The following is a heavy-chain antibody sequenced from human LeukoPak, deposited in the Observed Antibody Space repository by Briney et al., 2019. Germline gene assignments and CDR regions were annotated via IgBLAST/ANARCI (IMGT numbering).Heavy chain of an antibody. CDR1: GGSISSSSYY. V-gene: IGHV4-39*01. D-gene: IGHD6-19*01. CDR3: ARHSSGWHSWFDP. J-gene: IGHJ5*02. Sequence: SETLSLTCTVSGGSISSSSYYWGWIRQPPGKGLEWIGSMYYSGSTYYNPSLKSRVTISVDTSKNQFSLKLRSVTAADTAVYYCARHSSGWHSWFDPWGQGTLVTVSS. CDR2: MYYSGST.